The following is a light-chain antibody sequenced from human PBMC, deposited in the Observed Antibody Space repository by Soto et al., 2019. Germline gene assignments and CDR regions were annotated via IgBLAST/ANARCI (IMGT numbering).Light chain of an antibody. J-gene: IGLJ2*01. CDR1: SSDVGRYNY. V-gene: IGLV2-14*01. Sequence: QSALTQPASVSGSPGQSITISCTGTSSDVGRYNYVSWYQQYPGKAPKLIIFEVSIRPSGVSNRFSGSKSGTTASLTISGLQIEDEADYYCSSYTRRTSVVFGGGTQLTVL. CDR3: SSYTRRTSVV. CDR2: EVS.